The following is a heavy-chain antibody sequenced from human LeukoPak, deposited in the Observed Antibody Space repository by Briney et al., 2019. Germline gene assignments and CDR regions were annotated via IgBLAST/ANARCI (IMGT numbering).Heavy chain of an antibody. Sequence: SETLSLTCTVSGGSISSGGYYWSWIRQHPGKGLEWIGYIYYSGSTYYNPSLKSRVTISVDTSKNQFSLKLSSVTAADTAVYYCARLSYSSGWSNFDYWGQGTLVTVSS. D-gene: IGHD6-19*01. CDR3: ARLSYSSGWSNFDY. CDR2: IYYSGST. J-gene: IGHJ4*02. V-gene: IGHV4-31*03. CDR1: GGSISSGGYY.